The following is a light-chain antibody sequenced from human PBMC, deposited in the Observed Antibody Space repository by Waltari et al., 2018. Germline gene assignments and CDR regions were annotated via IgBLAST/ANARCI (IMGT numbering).Light chain of an antibody. Sequence: EIVMTQSPATLSVSLGETVTPSCRASESVSSNIAWYQQKPGQVPRLVMYDVSTRATGIPARFRGSWSGTGFTLTISSLQSEDFAVYYCQQYNKWPPITFGQGTRLEIK. CDR3: QQYNKWPPIT. V-gene: IGKV3-15*01. CDR2: DVS. J-gene: IGKJ5*01. CDR1: ESVSSN.